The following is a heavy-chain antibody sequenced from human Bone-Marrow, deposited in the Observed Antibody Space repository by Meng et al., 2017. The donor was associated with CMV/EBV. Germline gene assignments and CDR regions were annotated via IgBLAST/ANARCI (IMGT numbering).Heavy chain of an antibody. D-gene: IGHD1-26*01. CDR1: GFSFSTYG. J-gene: IGHJ3*02. Sequence: GESLKISCAASGFSFSTYGMHWVRQAPGKGLEWVAVIWYDGSNQYYADSVKGRFTISRDNSKNTLYLQMNSLRAEDTAVYYCAKVRQVQWDRMSDAFDIWGQGKMVNVSS. V-gene: IGHV3-33*06. CDR3: AKVRQVQWDRMSDAFDI. CDR2: IWYDGSNQ.